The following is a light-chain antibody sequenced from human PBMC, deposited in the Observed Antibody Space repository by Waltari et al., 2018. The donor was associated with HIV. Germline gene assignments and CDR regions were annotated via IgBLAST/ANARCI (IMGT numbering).Light chain of an antibody. CDR2: MTH. CDR1: GSNIGSNS. V-gene: IGLV1-47*01. CDR3: AAWDASLSAWV. J-gene: IGLJ3*02. Sequence: QSVLTQPPSASGTPGQRVTISCSGSGSNIGSNSVYWYQQLPGTAPQLHTYMTHQRPSGVPARFSGSKSGTSASLAISGLRSEDEADYYCAAWDASLSAWVFGGGTKLTVL.